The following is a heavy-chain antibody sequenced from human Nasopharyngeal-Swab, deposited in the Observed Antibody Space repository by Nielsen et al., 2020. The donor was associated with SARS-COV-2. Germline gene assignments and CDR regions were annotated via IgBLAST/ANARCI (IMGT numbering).Heavy chain of an antibody. V-gene: IGHV1-18*01. CDR1: GYPFTSYG. J-gene: IGHJ4*02. Sequence: ASVKVSCKASGYPFTSYGISWVRQAPGQGLEWMGWISAYNGNTNYAQTLQGSVTMTTDTSTSTAYMELRSLRSDDTAVYYCAAGVLGYCSGGSCPDYWGQGTLVTVSS. CDR3: AAGVLGYCSGGSCPDY. D-gene: IGHD2-15*01. CDR2: ISAYNGNT.